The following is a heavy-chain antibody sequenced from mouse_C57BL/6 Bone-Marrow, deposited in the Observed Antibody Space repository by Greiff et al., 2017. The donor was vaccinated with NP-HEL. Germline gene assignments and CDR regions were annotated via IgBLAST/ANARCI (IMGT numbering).Heavy chain of an antibody. Sequence: VKLMESGPELVKPGASVKISCKASGYSFTSYYIHWVKQRPGQGLEWIGWIYPGSGNTKYNEKFKGKATLTADTSSSTAYMQLSSLTSEDSAVYYCARNVYYAMDYWGQGTSVTVSS. V-gene: IGHV1-66*01. CDR2: IYPGSGNT. CDR1: GYSFTSYY. CDR3: ARNVYYAMDY. J-gene: IGHJ4*01.